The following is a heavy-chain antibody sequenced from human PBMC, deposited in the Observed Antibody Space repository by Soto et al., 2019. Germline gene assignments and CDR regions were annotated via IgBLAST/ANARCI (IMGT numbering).Heavy chain of an antibody. J-gene: IGHJ4*02. CDR2: IRSSGSPT. CDR3: ARMTSSLSPGR. Sequence: PGGSLRLSCVASGFAFSNYSMNWVRQAPGKGLEWVSYIRSSGSPTYYAGSVKGRFTISGDNAKKSLYLQMNSLRAEDTAVYFCARMTSSLSPGRWGQGTLVTVSS. CDR1: GFAFSNYS. D-gene: IGHD2-2*01. V-gene: IGHV3-48*01.